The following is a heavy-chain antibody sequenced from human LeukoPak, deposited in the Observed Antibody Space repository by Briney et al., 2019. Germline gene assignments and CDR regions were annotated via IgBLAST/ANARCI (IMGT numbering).Heavy chain of an antibody. CDR2: IKQDASDK. Sequence: GGSLRLSCAASGFTFSGYWMTWVRQAPGKGLEWVANIKQDASDKYYVDVVKGRFTISRDNAKNSLYLQMNGLRVEDTAMYYCARGPAVGDTLGYWGQGTLVTVS. CDR3: ARGPAVGDTLGY. V-gene: IGHV3-7*01. CDR1: GFTFSGYW. D-gene: IGHD2-21*01. J-gene: IGHJ4*02.